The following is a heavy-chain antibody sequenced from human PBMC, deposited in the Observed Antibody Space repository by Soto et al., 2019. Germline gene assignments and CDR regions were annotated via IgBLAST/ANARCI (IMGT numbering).Heavy chain of an antibody. CDR3: AKTETFNGYYNAFDY. CDR1: IFLCAAYA. CDR2: ISGGGGST. Sequence: RLSCAADIFLCAAYALTWVRLAPGKGLEWVASISGGGGSTYYTDSVKGRFSISRDNSNRVVYLQMGSLTAGDTAVYYCAKTETFNGYYNAFDYWGQGTRVTVSS. J-gene: IGHJ4*02. D-gene: IGHD3-9*01. V-gene: IGHV3-23*01.